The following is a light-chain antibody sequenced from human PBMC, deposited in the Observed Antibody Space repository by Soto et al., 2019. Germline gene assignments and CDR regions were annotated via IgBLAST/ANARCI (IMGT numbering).Light chain of an antibody. CDR1: QSVSNS. CDR2: DAS. Sequence: EIVLTQSPATLSLSPGERATLSCRASQSVSNSLAWFQQKPGQAPRLLIYDASNRATGIPARFSGSGSGTDFTLAISSLQPEDSATYYCLQDINYPWTFGQGTKGDIK. J-gene: IGKJ1*01. CDR3: LQDINYPWT. V-gene: IGKV3-11*01.